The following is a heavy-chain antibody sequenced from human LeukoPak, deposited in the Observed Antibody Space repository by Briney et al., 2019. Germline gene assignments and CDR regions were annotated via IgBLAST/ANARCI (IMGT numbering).Heavy chain of an antibody. V-gene: IGHV4-59*01. CDR2: IYYTGST. J-gene: IGHJ5*02. CDR1: GGSISGYF. Sequence: SETLSLTCTVSGGSISGYFWSWIRQPPGKGLEFIGYIYYTGSTDYSPSLRSRVAMSVDTSKNQFFLKLSSVTAADTAVYYCAKFATVTNPNWLDPWGQGILVSVSS. D-gene: IGHD4-11*01. CDR3: AKFATVTNPNWLDP.